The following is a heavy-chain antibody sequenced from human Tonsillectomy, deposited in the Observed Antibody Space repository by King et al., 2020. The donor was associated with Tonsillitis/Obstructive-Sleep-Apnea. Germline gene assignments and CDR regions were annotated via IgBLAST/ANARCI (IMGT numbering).Heavy chain of an antibody. CDR1: GFTFSNYA. D-gene: IGHD2-8*01. J-gene: IGHJ4*02. V-gene: IGHV3-30*04. CDR2: ISYDGSNK. CDR3: ARYRTLAETAAPFDY. Sequence: VQLVESGGAVVQPGRSLRLSCAASGFTFSNYAIHWVRQAPGKGLEWVAVISYDGSNKYYADSVKGRFTISRDNSKNTLYLQMSSLRGEDTAVYYCARYRTLAETAAPFDYWGQGTLVIVSS.